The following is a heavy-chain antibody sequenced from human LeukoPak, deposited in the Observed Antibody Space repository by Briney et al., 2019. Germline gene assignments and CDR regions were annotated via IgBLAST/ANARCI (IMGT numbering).Heavy chain of an antibody. D-gene: IGHD3-22*01. CDR3: ARESGGYYGGALDY. V-gene: IGHV1-18*01. J-gene: IGHJ4*02. CDR1: GYTFTSYG. CDR2: IGAYNGNT. Sequence: ASVKVSCKASGYTFTSYGISWVRQAPGQGLEWMGWIGAYNGNTNYAQKLQGRVTMTTDTSTSTAYLELRSLRSDDTAVYYCARESGGYYGGALDYWGLGTLVTVSS.